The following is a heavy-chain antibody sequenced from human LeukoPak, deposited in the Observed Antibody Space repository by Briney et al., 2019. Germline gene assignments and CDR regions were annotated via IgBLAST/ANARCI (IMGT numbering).Heavy chain of an antibody. CDR3: AKGRGYSSTWYVDF. V-gene: IGHV3-30-3*01. CDR2: ISYDGSNK. CDR1: GFTFSSYA. D-gene: IGHD6-13*01. J-gene: IGHJ4*02. Sequence: PGRSLRLSCAASGFTFSSYAMHWVRQAPGKGLEWVAVISYDGSNKNYADSVKGRFTISRDNSKNTLYLQMTSLRAEDTALYYCAKGRGYSSTWYVDFWGQGTLVTVSS.